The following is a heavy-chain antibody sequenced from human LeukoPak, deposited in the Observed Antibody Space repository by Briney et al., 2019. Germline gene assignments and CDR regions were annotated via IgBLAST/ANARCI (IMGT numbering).Heavy chain of an antibody. CDR2: ISDSSDTM. CDR3: ARVVSSGWSPHVDY. Sequence: QSGGSLRLTCAASGFTFSYYSMNWVRQAPGKGLEWVSYISDSSDTMYYADSVKGRFTISRDNAKNSLYLQMNSLRAEDTAVYYCARVVSSGWSPHVDYWGQGTLVTVSS. J-gene: IGHJ4*02. CDR1: GFTFSYYS. V-gene: IGHV3-48*04. D-gene: IGHD6-19*01.